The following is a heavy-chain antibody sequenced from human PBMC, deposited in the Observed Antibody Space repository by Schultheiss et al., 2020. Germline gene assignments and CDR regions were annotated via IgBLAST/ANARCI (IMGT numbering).Heavy chain of an antibody. V-gene: IGHV3-48*04. Sequence: GGSLRLSCAASGFTFSSYNMNWVRQAPGKGLEWVSVIYSSGTTDSADSVKGRFTISRDNAKNSLYLQMNSLRAEDTAVYYCARDHREGGQGTTVTVSS. CDR3: ARDHRE. CDR1: GFTFSSYN. D-gene: IGHD3-10*01. J-gene: IGHJ6*02. CDR2: IYSSGTT.